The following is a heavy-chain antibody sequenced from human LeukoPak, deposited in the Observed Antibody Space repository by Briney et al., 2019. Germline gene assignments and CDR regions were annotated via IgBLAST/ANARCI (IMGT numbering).Heavy chain of an antibody. CDR1: GFTFDDYA. CDR2: ISWNSGSI. D-gene: IGHD1-7*01. J-gene: IGHJ4*02. V-gene: IGHV3-9*01. CDR3: AKARVSNYYFDY. Sequence: GGSLRLSCAASGFTFDDYAMHWVRQAPGKGLGWVSGISWNSGSIGYADSVKGRFTISRDNAKNSLYLQMNSLRAEDTALYYCAKARVSNYYFDYWGQGTLVTVSS.